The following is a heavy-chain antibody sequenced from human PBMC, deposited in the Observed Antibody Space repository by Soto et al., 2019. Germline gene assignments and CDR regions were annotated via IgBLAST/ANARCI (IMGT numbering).Heavy chain of an antibody. CDR1: GFTFSSYG. CDR2: IWYDGSNK. D-gene: IGHD3-22*01. Sequence: QVQLVESGGGVVQPGRSPRLSCAASGFTFSSYGMHWVRQAPGKGLEWVAVIWYDGSNKYYADSVKGRFTISRDNSKNTLYLQMNSLRAEDTAVYYCARDPPGYYDSSGSLDYWGQGTLVTVSS. J-gene: IGHJ4*02. V-gene: IGHV3-33*01. CDR3: ARDPPGYYDSSGSLDY.